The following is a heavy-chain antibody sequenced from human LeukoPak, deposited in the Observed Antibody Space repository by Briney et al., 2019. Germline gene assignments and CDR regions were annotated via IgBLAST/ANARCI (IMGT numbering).Heavy chain of an antibody. CDR2: ISSNGGST. CDR3: ARASTYSSWYDHYYYYMDV. D-gene: IGHD6-13*01. CDR1: GFTFSSYA. V-gene: IGHV3-64*01. Sequence: PGGSLRLSCAASGFTFSSYAMHWVRQAPGKGLEYVSAISSNGGSTYYANSVKGRFTISRDNSKNTLYLQMGSLRAEDMAVYYCARASTYSSWYDHYYYYMDVWGKGTTVTVSS. J-gene: IGHJ6*03.